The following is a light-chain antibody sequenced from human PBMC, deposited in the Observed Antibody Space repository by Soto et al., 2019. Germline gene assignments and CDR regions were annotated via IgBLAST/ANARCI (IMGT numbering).Light chain of an antibody. CDR2: SND. CDR3: AAWDDSLNGHAV. V-gene: IGLV1-44*01. Sequence: QSVLTQPPSASGTPGQRGTISCSGSSSNIGSNTVNWYQQLPGTAPKLLIYSNDQRPSGVPDRFSGSKSGTSASLAISGLQSEDEADYYCAAWDDSLNGHAVFGGGTKLTVL. CDR1: SSNIGSNT. J-gene: IGLJ2*01.